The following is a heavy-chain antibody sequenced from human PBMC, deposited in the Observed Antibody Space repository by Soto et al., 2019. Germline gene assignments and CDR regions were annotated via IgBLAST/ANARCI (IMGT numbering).Heavy chain of an antibody. V-gene: IGHV3-21*06. CDR2: ISISSSDR. Sequence: LRLSCAASGFTLRTYTMNWVRQAPGKGLEWVSSISISSSDRYYADSVRGRFTISRDNAKNALYLQMNSLRADDTAVYFCVRGMNPLFGGQGTLVTVS. J-gene: IGHJ4*01. CDR3: VRGMNPLF. CDR1: GFTLRTYT.